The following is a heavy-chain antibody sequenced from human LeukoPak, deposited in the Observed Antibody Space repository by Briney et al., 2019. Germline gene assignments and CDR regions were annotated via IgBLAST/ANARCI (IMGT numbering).Heavy chain of an antibody. CDR1: GFTFSSYS. CDR3: ARTVFATGGASDY. CDR2: ISSSSSYI. J-gene: IGHJ4*02. V-gene: IGHV3-21*01. Sequence: PGGSLRLSCAASGFTFSSYSMNWVRQAPGKGLEWVSSISSSSSYIYYADSVKGRFTISRDNAKNSLYLQMNSLRAEDTAVYYRARTVFATGGASDYWGQGTLVTVSS. D-gene: IGHD3-16*01.